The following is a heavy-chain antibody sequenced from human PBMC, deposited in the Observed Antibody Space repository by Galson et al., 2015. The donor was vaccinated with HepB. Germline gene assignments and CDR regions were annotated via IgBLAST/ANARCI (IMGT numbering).Heavy chain of an antibody. D-gene: IGHD4-23*01. J-gene: IGHJ6*02. CDR1: GYTFTGYY. V-gene: IGHV1-2*02. CDR2: INPNSGGT. Sequence: SVKVSCKASGYTFTGYYMHWVRQAPGQGLEWMGWINPNSGGTNYAQKFQGRVTMTRDTSISTAYMELSRLRSDDTAVYYCARDRSYGGVYSYYYGMDVWGQGTTVTVSS. CDR3: ARDRSYGGVYSYYYGMDV.